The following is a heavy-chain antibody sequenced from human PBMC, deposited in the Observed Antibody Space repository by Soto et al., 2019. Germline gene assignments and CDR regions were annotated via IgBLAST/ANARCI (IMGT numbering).Heavy chain of an antibody. Sequence: QVHLVESGGGWAKPGSSRRLPCAAPGFTSSGFGWNWSRQPQGKGLEGVAGLGHDGSTKYYADSVKGRLTISRDNSKNTMNVQMNNLRVEDTAVYYCARDRVSYSGYGDAFDIWGQGTMVTVSS. D-gene: IGHD5-12*01. CDR2: LGHDGSTK. J-gene: IGHJ3*02. CDR3: ARDRVSYSGYGDAFDI. CDR1: GFTSSGFG. V-gene: IGHV3-33*01.